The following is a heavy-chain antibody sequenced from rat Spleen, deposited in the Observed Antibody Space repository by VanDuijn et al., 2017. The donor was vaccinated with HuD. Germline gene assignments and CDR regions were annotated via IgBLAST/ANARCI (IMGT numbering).Heavy chain of an antibody. CDR1: GFTFSDYG. J-gene: IGHJ4*01. Sequence: EVQLVESGGGIVQPGRSMKLSCVASGFTFSDYGMAWVRQAPKKGLEWVASISYEGSSTYYGDSVRGRFSISRDNARSTLYLQMDSLRSEDTATYYCARHNSGYGVMDAWGQGASVTVSS. V-gene: IGHV5-22*01. CDR2: ISYEGSST. CDR3: ARHNSGYGVMDA. D-gene: IGHD4-3*01.